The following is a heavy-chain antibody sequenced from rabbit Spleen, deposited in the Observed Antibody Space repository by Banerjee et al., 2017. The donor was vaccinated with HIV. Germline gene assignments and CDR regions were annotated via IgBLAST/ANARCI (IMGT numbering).Heavy chain of an antibody. V-gene: IGHV1S45*01. J-gene: IGHJ3*01. CDR1: GFDFSSNT. CDR2: INAITGKA. Sequence: QEQLVESGGGLVQPEGSLTLTCTASGFDFSSNTMCWVRQAPGKGLEWIACINAITGKAVYASWAKGRFSFSKTSSTTVTLQETSLTVAVTGTCFCARDLSGVIGWNFGWWGQGSLVTVS. D-gene: IGHD4-1*01. CDR3: ARDLSGVIGWNFGW.